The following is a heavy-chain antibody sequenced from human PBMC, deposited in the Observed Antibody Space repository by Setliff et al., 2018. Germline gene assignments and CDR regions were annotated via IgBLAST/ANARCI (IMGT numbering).Heavy chain of an antibody. CDR3: ARTDDYYNFYAY. Sequence: GGSLRLSCAASGFTFSSYNMNWVRQAPGKGLEWVSYIGSSSSTIYYADSVKGRFTISRDNAKNSLYLQMNSLRAEDTAVYYCARTDDYYNFYAYWGQGTLVTVSS. CDR1: GFTFSSYN. D-gene: IGHD3-3*01. J-gene: IGHJ4*02. V-gene: IGHV3-48*01. CDR2: IGSSSSTI.